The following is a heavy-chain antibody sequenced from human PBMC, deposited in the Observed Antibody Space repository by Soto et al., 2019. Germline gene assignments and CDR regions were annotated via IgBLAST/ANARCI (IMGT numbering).Heavy chain of an antibody. CDR1: GYTFTSYY. CDR2: INPSGGST. Sequence: ASVKVSGKASGYTFTSYYMHCVRQAPGQVLEGMGIINPSGGSTSYAQKFQGRVTMTRDTSTRTVYMELSSLRSEDTAVYYCARVRSRLEEGYYDSSGYPWGQGTLVSVSS. D-gene: IGHD3-22*01. V-gene: IGHV1-46*01. J-gene: IGHJ5*02. CDR3: ARVRSRLEEGYYDSSGYP.